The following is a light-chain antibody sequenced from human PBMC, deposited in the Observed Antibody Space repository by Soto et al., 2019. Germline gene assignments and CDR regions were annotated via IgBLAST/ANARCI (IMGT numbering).Light chain of an antibody. CDR3: SSWTSSSSYV. J-gene: IGLJ1*01. CDR2: DVS. Sequence: QAVLNQPASGSGAPGQSIAISRTGTCSDVGGYNSVSWYQQYPGKAPKLMIHDVSNRPSGVSDRFSGSKSGNTASLTISGLQAEDEADYYCSSWTSSSSYVFGSGTKVT. V-gene: IGLV2-14*01. CDR1: CSDVGGYNS.